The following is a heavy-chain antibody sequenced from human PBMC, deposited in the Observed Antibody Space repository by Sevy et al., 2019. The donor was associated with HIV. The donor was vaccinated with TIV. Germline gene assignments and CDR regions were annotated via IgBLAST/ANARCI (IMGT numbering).Heavy chain of an antibody. V-gene: IGHV3-66*01. D-gene: IGHD3-22*01. CDR2: IDSGGST. Sequence: GGSLRLSCEASGFTVSGNYMAWVRLAPGKGLEWVSLIDSGGSTYYADSVKGRFTISRDNAKNTLYLQMNLLRAEDTAVYFCARDRYYDASGYYYYYYGMDVWGQGTTVTVSS. J-gene: IGHJ6*02. CDR1: GFTVSGNY. CDR3: ARDRYYDASGYYYYYYGMDV.